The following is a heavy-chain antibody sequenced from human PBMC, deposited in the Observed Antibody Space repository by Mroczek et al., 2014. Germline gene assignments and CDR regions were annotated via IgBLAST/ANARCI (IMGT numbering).Heavy chain of an antibody. V-gene: IGHV3-30-3*01. Sequence: QVQLVQSGGGVVQPGRSLRLSCAASGFTFSSYAMHWVRQAPGKGLEWVAVISYDGSNKYYADSVKGRFTISRDNSKNTLYLQMNSLRAEDTAVYYCARDEGRSGYYLRGHYWGQGTLVTVSS. J-gene: IGHJ4*02. D-gene: IGHD3-22*01. CDR2: ISYDGSNK. CDR1: GFTFSSYA. CDR3: ARDEGRSGYYLRGHY.